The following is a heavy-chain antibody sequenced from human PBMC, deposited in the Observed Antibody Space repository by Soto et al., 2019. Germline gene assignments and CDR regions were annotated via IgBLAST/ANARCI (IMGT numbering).Heavy chain of an antibody. D-gene: IGHD6-13*01. V-gene: IGHV1-46*01. CDR3: ARCPGYSSSWGYYGMDV. CDR2: INPSGGST. J-gene: IGHJ6*02. Sequence: QVQLVQSGAEVKKPGASVKVSCKASGYTFTSYYMHWVRQAPGQGLEWMGIINPSGGSTSYAQKFQGRVTMTRDTSTSTVYMELSSLRSEDTAVYYCARCPGYSSSWGYYGMDVWGQGNTVTVSS. CDR1: GYTFTSYY.